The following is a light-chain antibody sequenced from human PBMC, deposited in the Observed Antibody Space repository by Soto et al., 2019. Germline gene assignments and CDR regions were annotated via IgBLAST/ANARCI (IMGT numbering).Light chain of an antibody. CDR2: GAS. CDR3: QQYGSSTRT. CDR1: QSVSSSY. J-gene: IGKJ1*01. Sequence: EIVLTQSPGTLSLSPGERATLSCRASQSVSSSYLAWYQQKPGQAPRLLIYGASSRATGIPDRFSGSGSGTDFTLTISRLEPEDFAGYYCQQYGSSTRTFGQGTKVEIK. V-gene: IGKV3-20*01.